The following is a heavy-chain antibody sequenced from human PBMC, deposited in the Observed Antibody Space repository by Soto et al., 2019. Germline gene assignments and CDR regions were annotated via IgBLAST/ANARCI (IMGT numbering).Heavy chain of an antibody. V-gene: IGHV4-59*08. CDR3: ARRYGGNLDY. CDR2: IYYSGST. J-gene: IGHJ4*02. CDR1: GGSISSYY. D-gene: IGHD2-15*01. Sequence: QVQLQESGPGLVKPSATLSLTCTVSGGSISSYYWSWIRQPPGKGLEWIGYIYYSGSTNYNPSLKSRVTISVDTSKNQLSLTLCSVTAADTAVYYCARRYGGNLDYCGQGTLVTVSS.